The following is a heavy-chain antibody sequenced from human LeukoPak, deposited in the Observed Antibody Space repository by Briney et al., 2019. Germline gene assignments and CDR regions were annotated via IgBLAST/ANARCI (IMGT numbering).Heavy chain of an antibody. J-gene: IGHJ5*02. CDR3: ARLRGSNWFDP. V-gene: IGHV3-7*01. D-gene: IGHD1-26*01. CDR2: IKQDGSEK. CDR1: GFTFSSYL. Sequence: PGGSLRLSCAASGFTFSSYLMSWVRQAPGKGLEWVANIKQDGSEKYYADSVKGRFTISRDNAKTSLYLQMNSLRAEDTAVYYCARLRGSNWFDPWGQGTLVTVSS.